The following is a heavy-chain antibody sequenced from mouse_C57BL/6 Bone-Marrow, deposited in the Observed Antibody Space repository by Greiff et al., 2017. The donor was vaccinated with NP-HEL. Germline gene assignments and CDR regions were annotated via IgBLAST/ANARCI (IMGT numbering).Heavy chain of an antibody. D-gene: IGHD4-1*01. J-gene: IGHJ1*03. V-gene: IGHV7-1*01. Sequence: EVHLVESGGGLVQSGRSLRLSCATSGFTFSDFYMEWVRQAPGKGLEWIAASRNKANDYTTAYSASVQGRFIVSRNTSQSILYLQMNALRAENTAIYYCARDNWDWYFDVWGTGTTVTVSS. CDR1: GFTFSDFY. CDR2: SRNKANDYTT. CDR3: ARDNWDWYFDV.